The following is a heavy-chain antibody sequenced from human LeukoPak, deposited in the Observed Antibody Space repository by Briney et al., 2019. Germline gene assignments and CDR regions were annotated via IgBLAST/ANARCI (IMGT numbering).Heavy chain of an antibody. V-gene: IGHV3-30*18. CDR2: ISYDGSNK. J-gene: IGHJ4*02. Sequence: GGSLRLSCAASGFTFSSYAMSWVRQAPGKGLEWVAVISYDGSNKYYADSVKGRFTISRDNSKNTLYLQMNSLRAEDTAVYYCAKDLWELLYYFDYWGQGTLVTVSS. CDR3: AKDLWELLYYFDY. D-gene: IGHD1-26*01. CDR1: GFTFSSYA.